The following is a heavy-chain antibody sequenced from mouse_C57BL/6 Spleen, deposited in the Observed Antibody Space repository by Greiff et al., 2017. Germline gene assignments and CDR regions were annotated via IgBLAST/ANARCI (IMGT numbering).Heavy chain of an antibody. Sequence: QVQLQQSGAELVKPGASVKISCKASGYAFSSYWMNWVKQRPGKGLEWLGQIYPGDGDTNYNGKFKGKATLTADKSSSPASMQLSSLTSEDSAVYFCTRGPDSNSFAYWGQGALVTVSA. V-gene: IGHV1-80*01. J-gene: IGHJ3*01. CDR1: GYAFSSYW. D-gene: IGHD2-5*01. CDR3: TRGPDSNSFAY. CDR2: IYPGDGDT.